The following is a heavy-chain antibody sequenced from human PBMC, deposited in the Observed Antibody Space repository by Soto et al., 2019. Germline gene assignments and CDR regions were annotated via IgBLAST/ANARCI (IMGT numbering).Heavy chain of an antibody. Sequence: SQTLSLTCVISGDSVSSNSAAWNWLRQSPSRGLEWLGRTYYRSKWYNDYVVSLKSRITINPDTSKNQFSLQLNSVTPEDTAVYYCARQRGVLSEAFDIWGQGTLVTVSS. CDR2: TYYRSKWYN. J-gene: IGHJ3*02. V-gene: IGHV6-1*01. CDR1: GDSVSSNSAA. CDR3: ARQRGVLSEAFDI. D-gene: IGHD3-10*01.